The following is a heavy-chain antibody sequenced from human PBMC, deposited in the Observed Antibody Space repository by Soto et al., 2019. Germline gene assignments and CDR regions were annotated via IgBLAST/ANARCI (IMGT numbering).Heavy chain of an antibody. CDR1: GYSFTSYW. D-gene: IGHD2-21*01. V-gene: IGHV5-51*01. J-gene: IGHJ5*02. CDR3: ARAYCTHNICDPCFDT. Sequence: PGESLKISCTGVGYSFTSYWIGWVRQMPGKGLEWMGIIYPGDSDTRYSPSFQGQVTISADKSISTVYLQWSSLKASDTAMYYCARAYCTHNICDPCFDTWGQGTLVTVSS. CDR2: IYPGDSDT.